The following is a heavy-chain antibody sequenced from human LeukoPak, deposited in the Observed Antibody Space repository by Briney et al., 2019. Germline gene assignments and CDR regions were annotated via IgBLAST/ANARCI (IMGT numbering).Heavy chain of an antibody. V-gene: IGHV1-46*01. D-gene: IGHD5-18*01. CDR2: INPSGGST. J-gene: IGHJ4*02. CDR1: GYTFTSYY. Sequence: ASVKVSCEASGYTFTSYYMHWVRQAPGQGLEWMGIINPSGGSTSYAQKFQGRVTMTRDTSTSTVYMELSSLRFEDTAVYYCARDPVQLWPGSYFDYWGQGTLVTVSS. CDR3: ARDPVQLWPGSYFDY.